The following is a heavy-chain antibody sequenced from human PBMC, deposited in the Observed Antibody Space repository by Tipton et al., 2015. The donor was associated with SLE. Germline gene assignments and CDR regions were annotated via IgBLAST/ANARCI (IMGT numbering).Heavy chain of an antibody. Sequence: QSGAEVKKPGSSVKVSCKASGYTFTSYGISWVRQAPGQGLEWMGWISDYNGNTNYAQKFQGWVTMTRDTSISTAYMELSRLRSDDTAVYYCARGMTAADYWGQGTLVTVSS. J-gene: IGHJ4*02. CDR2: ISDYNGNT. V-gene: IGHV1-18*04. CDR3: ARGMTAADY. D-gene: IGHD6-13*01. CDR1: GYTFTSYG.